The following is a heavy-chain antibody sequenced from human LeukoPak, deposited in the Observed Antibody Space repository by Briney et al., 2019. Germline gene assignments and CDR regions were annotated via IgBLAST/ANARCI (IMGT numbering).Heavy chain of an antibody. J-gene: IGHJ4*02. CDR1: GFTFSSFG. Sequence: GGSLRLSCAASGFTFSSFGMHWVRQAPGRGLEWVALTWSDGSEYFYPDSVKGRFTISRDNSKNTVYLQMNSLRAEDTAVYFCARDRGYCRGGRCYSNYFDLWGQGTLVTVSS. CDR3: ARDRGYCRGGRCYSNYFDL. V-gene: IGHV3-33*08. CDR2: TWSDGSEY. D-gene: IGHD2-15*01.